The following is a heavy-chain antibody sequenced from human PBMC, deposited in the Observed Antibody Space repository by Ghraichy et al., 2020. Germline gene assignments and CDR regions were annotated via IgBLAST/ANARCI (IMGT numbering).Heavy chain of an antibody. CDR3: VAEAGYPFDY. J-gene: IGHJ4*02. CDR2: IKKDGSEE. D-gene: IGHD6-13*01. CDR1: GFTFSNYW. V-gene: IGHV3-7*03. Sequence: GGSLRLSCATSGFTFSNYWMNWVRQAPGKGLEWVAIIKKDGSEEYYVDSVKGRFTISRDNAQNSLYLQMNSLRAEDTALYFCVAEAGYPFDYWGQGSLVTVYS.